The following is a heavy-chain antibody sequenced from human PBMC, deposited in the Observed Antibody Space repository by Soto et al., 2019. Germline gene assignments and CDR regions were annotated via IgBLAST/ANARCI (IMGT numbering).Heavy chain of an antibody. CDR2: IYYSGST. J-gene: IGHJ2*01. Sequence: QVQLQESGPGLVKPSQTLSLTCTVSGGSISSGGYYWSWIRQHPGKGLEWIGYIYYSGSTSYNPSLQSRVTISVDTSKDQFALTLSPVTGADTAVYYCAIVAGSIAVDWYSDHWGRGTLVTVSS. V-gene: IGHV4-31*03. CDR3: AIVAGSIAVDWYSDH. D-gene: IGHD6-6*01. CDR1: GGSISSGGYY.